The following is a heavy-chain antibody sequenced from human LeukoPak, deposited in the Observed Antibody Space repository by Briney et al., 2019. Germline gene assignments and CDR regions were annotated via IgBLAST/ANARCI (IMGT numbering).Heavy chain of an antibody. Sequence: ASVKVSCRASGYTFTSYGISWVRQAPGQGLEWMGWIGAYNGNTNYAQKLQGRVTTTTDTSTSTAYMELRSLRSDDTAVYYCARDQDYYDSSGYDYWGQGTLVTVSS. CDR2: IGAYNGNT. J-gene: IGHJ4*02. V-gene: IGHV1-18*01. CDR1: GYTFTSYG. CDR3: ARDQDYYDSSGYDY. D-gene: IGHD3-22*01.